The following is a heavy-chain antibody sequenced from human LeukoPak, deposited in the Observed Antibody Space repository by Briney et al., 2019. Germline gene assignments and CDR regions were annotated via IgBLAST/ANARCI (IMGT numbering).Heavy chain of an antibody. CDR1: GGSISSGGYY. CDR2: IYYSGST. CDR3: ARNRWVLRYSYGMDV. D-gene: IGHD3-9*01. V-gene: IGHV4-31*03. J-gene: IGHJ6*02. Sequence: NPSETLSLTCTVSGGSISSGGYYWSWIRQHPGKGLEWIGYIYYSGSTYYNPSLKSRVTISVDTSKNQFSLKLSSVTAADTAVYYCARNRWVLRYSYGMDVWGQGTTVTVSS.